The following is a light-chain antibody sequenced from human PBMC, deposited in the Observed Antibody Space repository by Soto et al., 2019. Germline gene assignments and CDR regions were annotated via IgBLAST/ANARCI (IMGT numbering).Light chain of an antibody. CDR3: LQYNSYPWT. CDR1: QGIRTD. CDR2: IAS. V-gene: IGKV1-17*01. Sequence: DIQMTQSPSSLSASVGDRVTITCRASQGIRTDLGWYQQKPGKAPKRLIYIASSLQSGVPSRFSGSGSGTEFTLTINSLQPEDFATYYCLQYNSYPWTFGPGTKVEIK. J-gene: IGKJ1*01.